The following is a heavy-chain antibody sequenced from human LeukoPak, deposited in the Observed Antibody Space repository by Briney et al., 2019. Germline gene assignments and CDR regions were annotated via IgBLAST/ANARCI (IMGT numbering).Heavy chain of an antibody. Sequence: ASVKVSCKASGYTFTSYGISWVRQAPGQGLEWMEWISAYNGSTNYAQKLQGRVTMTTDTSTSTAYMELRSLRSDDTAVYYCARDWEDIVVVPAARTEIPYFDYWGQGTLVTVSS. CDR2: ISAYNGST. V-gene: IGHV1-18*01. D-gene: IGHD2-2*01. J-gene: IGHJ4*02. CDR1: GYTFTSYG. CDR3: ARDWEDIVVVPAARTEIPYFDY.